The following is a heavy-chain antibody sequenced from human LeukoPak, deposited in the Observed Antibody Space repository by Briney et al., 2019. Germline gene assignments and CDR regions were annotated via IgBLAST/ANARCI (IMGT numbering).Heavy chain of an antibody. CDR2: ISGSGDST. CDR1: GFTFSSYA. Sequence: PGGSLRLSCAASGFTFSSYAMSGVRQAPGKGLEGVSGISGSGDSTYYADSVKGRFTISRDNSKNTLYVQLNSLRVADTAVYYCAKEGSAWNYFDYWGQGTLVTVSS. V-gene: IGHV3-23*01. D-gene: IGHD3-10*01. CDR3: AKEGSAWNYFDY. J-gene: IGHJ4*02.